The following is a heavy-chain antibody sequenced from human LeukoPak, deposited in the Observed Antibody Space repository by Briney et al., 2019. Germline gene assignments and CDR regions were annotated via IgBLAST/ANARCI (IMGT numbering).Heavy chain of an antibody. CDR3: ARRRPAGGSAESFDY. CDR2: IYYSGST. CDR1: GGSISSGGYY. Sequence: PSQTLSLTCTVSGGSISSGGYYWGWIRQPPGKGLEWIGSIYYSGSTYYNPSLKSRVTISVDTSKNQFSLKLSSVTAADTAVYYCARRRPAGGSAESFDYWGQGTLVTVSS. J-gene: IGHJ4*02. V-gene: IGHV4-39*01. D-gene: IGHD3-10*01.